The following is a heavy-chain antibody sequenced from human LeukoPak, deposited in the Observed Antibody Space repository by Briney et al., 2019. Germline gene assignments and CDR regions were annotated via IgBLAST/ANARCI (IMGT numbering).Heavy chain of an antibody. J-gene: IGHJ4*02. CDR2: ISYDGSNK. CDR1: GFTFSSYG. CDR3: VRDGGVSGYDLLDY. V-gene: IGHV3-30*03. Sequence: RGGSLRLSCAASGFTFSSYGMHWVRQAPGKGLEWVAVISYDGSNKYYADSVKGRFTISRDNAKNSLSLQMNSLRAEDTAVYYCVRDGGVSGYDLLDYWGQGTLVTVSS. D-gene: IGHD5-12*01.